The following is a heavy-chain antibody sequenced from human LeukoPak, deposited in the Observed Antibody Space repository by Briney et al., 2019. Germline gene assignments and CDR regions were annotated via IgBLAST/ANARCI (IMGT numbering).Heavy chain of an antibody. CDR1: GYTFTSYG. V-gene: IGHV1-18*01. J-gene: IGHJ2*01. CDR3: ATALVPAASSWYFDL. CDR2: ISAYNGNT. Sequence: ASVKVSCKASGYTFTSYGISWVRQAPGQGLEWMGWISAYNGNTNYAQKLQGRVTMTTDTSTSTAYMELSSLRSEDTAVYYCATALVPAASSWYFDLWGRGTLVTVSS. D-gene: IGHD2-2*01.